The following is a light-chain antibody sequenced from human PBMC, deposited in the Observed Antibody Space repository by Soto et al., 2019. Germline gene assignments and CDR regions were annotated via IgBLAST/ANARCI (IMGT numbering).Light chain of an antibody. Sequence: QSVLTQPASVSVSPGQSITISCTGTNSDVGSYNLVSWYQHHPGKAPKLMIYEGSKRPSGVSNRFSGSKSGNTASLTISGLQAEDEADYYCCSYATSTTWVFGGGTKLTVL. V-gene: IGLV2-23*01. J-gene: IGLJ3*02. CDR1: NSDVGSYNL. CDR3: CSYATSTTWV. CDR2: EGS.